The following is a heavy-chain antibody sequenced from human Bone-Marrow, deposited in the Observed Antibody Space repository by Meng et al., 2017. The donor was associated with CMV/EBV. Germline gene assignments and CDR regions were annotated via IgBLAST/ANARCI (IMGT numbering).Heavy chain of an antibody. V-gene: IGHV4-39*01. CDR3: ARHRRRWLHNWFDP. CDR2: IYYSGRT. D-gene: IGHD5-24*01. Sequence: QLQLQESGPGRGKRSESQSLTGTVSGGSISSSSYYWGWIRQPPGKGLEWIGSIYYSGRTYYNPSLKRRVTISVDTSKNQFSLKLSSVTAADTAVYYCARHRRRWLHNWFDPWGQGTLVTVSS. J-gene: IGHJ5*02. CDR1: GGSISSSSYY.